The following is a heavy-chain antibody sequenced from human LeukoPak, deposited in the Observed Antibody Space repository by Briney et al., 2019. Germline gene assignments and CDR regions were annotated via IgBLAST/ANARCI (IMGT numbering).Heavy chain of an antibody. CDR2: ISSSSSTI. Sequence: GGSLRLSCAASGFTFSSYSMNWVRRAPGKGLEWVSYISSSSSTIYYADSVKGRFTISRDNAKNSLYLQMNSLRAEDTAVYYCASLTLFYYWGQGTLVNVSS. D-gene: IGHD2-15*01. J-gene: IGHJ4*02. CDR1: GFTFSSYS. CDR3: ASLTLFYY. V-gene: IGHV3-48*04.